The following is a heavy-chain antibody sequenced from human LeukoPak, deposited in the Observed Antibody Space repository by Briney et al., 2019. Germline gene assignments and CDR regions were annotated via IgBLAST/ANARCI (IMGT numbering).Heavy chain of an antibody. CDR2: ISSSGSTI. V-gene: IGHV3-48*03. D-gene: IGHD3-22*01. J-gene: IGHJ4*02. Sequence: GGSLRLSCAASGFTFSSDEMNWVRQAPGKGLEWVSYISSSGSTIYYADSVKGRFTISRDNAKNSLYLQMNSLRAEDTAVYYCARDRYYDSSGGPDYWGQGTLVTVSS. CDR1: GFTFSSDE. CDR3: ARDRYYDSSGGPDY.